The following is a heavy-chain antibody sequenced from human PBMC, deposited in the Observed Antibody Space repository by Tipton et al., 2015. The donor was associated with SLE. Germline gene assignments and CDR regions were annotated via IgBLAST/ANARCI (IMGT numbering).Heavy chain of an antibody. CDR3: ASDNSPAAIVTFGCAH. CDR2: ISSSSNTI. CDR1: GFTFSSYS. Sequence: SLRLSCAASGFTFSSYSMNWVRQAPGKGLEWVSYISSSSNTIYYAESVKGRFTISRDNVKNSLFLQMNSLRAEDTAVYHCASDNSPAAIVTFGCAHWGQGTLVTVSS. V-gene: IGHV3-48*01. J-gene: IGHJ4*02. D-gene: IGHD5-18*01.